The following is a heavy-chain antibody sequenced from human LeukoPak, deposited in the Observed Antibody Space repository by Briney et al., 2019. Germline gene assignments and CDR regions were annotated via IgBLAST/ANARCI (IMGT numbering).Heavy chain of an antibody. D-gene: IGHD5-18*01. J-gene: IGHJ4*02. CDR1: GGTFINYA. V-gene: IGHV1-69*13. Sequence: GASVKVSCKASGGTFINYAISWVRQAPGQGLEWMGGIIPIFGTADYAQKFQGRVTITADESTSTAYMELSSLRSEDTAVYYCARGGLQLWLYYFDYWGQGTLVTVSS. CDR3: ARGGLQLWLYYFDY. CDR2: IIPIFGTA.